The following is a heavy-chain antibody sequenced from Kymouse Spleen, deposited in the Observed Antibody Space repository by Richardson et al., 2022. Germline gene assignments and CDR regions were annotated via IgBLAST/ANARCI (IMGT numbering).Heavy chain of an antibody. CDR2: INHSGST. CDR1: GGSFSGYY. D-gene: IGHD3-10*01. V-gene: IGHV4-34*01. Sequence: QVQLQQWGAGLLKPSETLSLTCAVYGGSFSGYYWSWIRQPPGKGLEWIGEINHSGSTNYNPSLKSRVTISVDTSKNQFSLKLSSVTAADTAVYYCARATMVRGPGDWYFDLWGRGTLVTVSS. CDR3: ARATMVRGPGDWYFDL. J-gene: IGHJ2*01.